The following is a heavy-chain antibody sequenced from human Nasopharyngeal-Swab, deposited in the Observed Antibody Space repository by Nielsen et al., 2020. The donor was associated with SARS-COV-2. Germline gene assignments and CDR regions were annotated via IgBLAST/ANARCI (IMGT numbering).Heavy chain of an antibody. CDR3: AKDRDSGDDSGEYYHYYGMDV. Sequence: GESLKISYSASGFIFKNYAMNWVRQAPGRGLEWVSAISGADDSTKYADSVKGRFTISRDNSKNTLDLQMNSLRAEDTAMYYCAKDRDSGDDSGEYYHYYGMDVWGQGTSVTVS. CDR1: GFIFKNYA. CDR2: ISGADDST. V-gene: IGHV3-23*01. J-gene: IGHJ6*02. D-gene: IGHD5-12*01.